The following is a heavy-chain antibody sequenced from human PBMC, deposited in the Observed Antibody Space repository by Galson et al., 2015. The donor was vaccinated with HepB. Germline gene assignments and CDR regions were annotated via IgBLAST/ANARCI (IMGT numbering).Heavy chain of an antibody. CDR1: GFTFSSYG. V-gene: IGHV3-30*18. Sequence: SLRLSCAASGFTFSSYGMHWVRQAPGKGLEWVAVISYDGSNKYYADSVKGRFTISRDNSKNTLYLQMNSLRAEDTAVYYCAKVRIPKPPDAFDIWGQGTMVTVSS. CDR2: ISYDGSNK. J-gene: IGHJ3*02. D-gene: IGHD5-18*01. CDR3: AKVRIPKPPDAFDI.